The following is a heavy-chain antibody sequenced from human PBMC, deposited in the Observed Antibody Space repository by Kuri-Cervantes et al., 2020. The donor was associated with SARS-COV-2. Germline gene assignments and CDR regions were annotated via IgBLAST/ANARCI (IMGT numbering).Heavy chain of an antibody. CDR3: ARAELGLGWFFDL. D-gene: IGHD6-13*01. J-gene: IGHJ2*01. CDR1: GGSLSYYY. Sequence: GSLRLSCEVYGGSLSYYYWSWVRQPPGKGLEWIGEINHSGSTNYNPSLKSRVTKSGDTSKNQFSLKLSSVTAADTAVYYCARAELGLGWFFDLWGRGTLVTVSS. V-gene: IGHV4-34*01. CDR2: INHSGST.